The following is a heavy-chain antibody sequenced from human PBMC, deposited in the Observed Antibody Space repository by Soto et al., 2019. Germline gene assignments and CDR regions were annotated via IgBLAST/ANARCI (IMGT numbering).Heavy chain of an antibody. V-gene: IGHV3-23*01. CDR3: AKDMDAFWSGYYLRGYFDL. Sequence: EVQLLESGGGLVQPGGSLRLSCVVSGFTFSNYGMNWVRQAPGKGLEWVSGISRSGGDTYYVDSVRGRFTISRDNSKNTLYLQMDSLRAKDTAVYYCAKDMDAFWSGYYLRGYFDLWGRGTLVTVS. CDR2: ISRSGGDT. CDR1: GFTFSNYG. D-gene: IGHD3-3*01. J-gene: IGHJ2*01.